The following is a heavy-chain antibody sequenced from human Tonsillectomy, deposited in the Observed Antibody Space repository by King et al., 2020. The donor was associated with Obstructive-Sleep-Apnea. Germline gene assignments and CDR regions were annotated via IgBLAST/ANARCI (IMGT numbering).Heavy chain of an antibody. CDR1: GFTFINYG. D-gene: IGHD6-19*01. CDR2: ISFDGSNE. J-gene: IGHJ4*02. Sequence: VQLVESGGGAVQPGRSLRLSCAASGFTFINYGRHWVRQAPGKGLEWVAVISFDGSNERYADSVKGRFTISRDNPKNTLHLQMNGLRAEDTAVYYCVKEASGWHHFDNWGLGTLVTVSS. V-gene: IGHV3-30*18. CDR3: VKEASGWHHFDN.